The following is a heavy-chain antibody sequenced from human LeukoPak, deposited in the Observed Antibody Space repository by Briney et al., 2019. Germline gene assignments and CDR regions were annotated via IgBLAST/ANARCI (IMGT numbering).Heavy chain of an antibody. Sequence: GGSLRLSCAASGFTFSSYAMHWVRQAPGKGLEYVSAISSNGGSTYCADSVKGRFTISRDNSKNTLYLQTNSLRAEDTAVYYCARGLKEMVGWNFIHSSSSWIAYYFDYWGQGTLVTVSS. CDR1: GFTFSSYA. CDR3: ARGLKEMVGWNFIHSSSSWIAYYFDY. J-gene: IGHJ4*02. CDR2: ISSNGGST. D-gene: IGHD6-6*01. V-gene: IGHV3-64*04.